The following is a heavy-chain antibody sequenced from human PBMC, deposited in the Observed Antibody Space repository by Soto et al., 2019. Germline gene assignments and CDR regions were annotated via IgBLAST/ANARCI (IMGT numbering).Heavy chain of an antibody. CDR1: GIPVSSNY. J-gene: IGHJ6*02. D-gene: IGHD3-10*01. V-gene: IGHV3-53*04. CDR3: ARDGPYYYASRMYV. Sequence: EVQLVESGGGLVQPGGSLRLSCAASGIPVSSNYMTWVRQAPGKGLEWVSVLHSGGDTYYANSVKGRFTISRHDSTNTLFLQMNSLTAEDTAVYYCARDGPYYYASRMYVWGQGTTVTVSS. CDR2: LHSGGDT.